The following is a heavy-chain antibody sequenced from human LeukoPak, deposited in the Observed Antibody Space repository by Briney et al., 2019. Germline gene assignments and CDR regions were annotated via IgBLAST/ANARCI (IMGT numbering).Heavy chain of an antibody. CDR3: ARIISDITMIVVPAFDI. CDR1: GGSISSYY. J-gene: IGHJ3*02. D-gene: IGHD3-22*01. Sequence: PSETLPLTCTVSGGSISSYYWSWIRQPPGKGLEWIGYIYYSGSTNYNPSLKSRVTISVDTSKNQFSLKLSSVTAADTAVYYCARIISDITMIVVPAFDIWGQGTMVTVSS. CDR2: IYYSGST. V-gene: IGHV4-59*12.